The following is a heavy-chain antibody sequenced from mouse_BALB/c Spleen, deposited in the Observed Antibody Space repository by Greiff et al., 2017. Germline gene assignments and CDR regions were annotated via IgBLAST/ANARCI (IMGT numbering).Heavy chain of an antibody. J-gene: IGHJ2*01. V-gene: IGHV1S132*01. CDR2: IFPGTGTT. CDR1: GYTFTSYW. CDR3: ARKGGYFDY. Sequence: VQLQQSGAELVKPGASVKLSCKTSGYTFTSYWIQWVKQRPGQGLGWIGEIFPGTGTTYYNEKFKGKATLTIDTSSSTAYMQLSSLTSEDSAVYFCARKGGYFDYWGQGTTLTVSA.